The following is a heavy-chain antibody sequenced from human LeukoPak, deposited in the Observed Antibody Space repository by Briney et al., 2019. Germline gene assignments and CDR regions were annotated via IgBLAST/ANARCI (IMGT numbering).Heavy chain of an antibody. CDR3: AGGRLDSSFGDYVHYYYYMDV. D-gene: IGHD4-17*01. J-gene: IGHJ6*03. CDR1: GFIFGDYW. V-gene: IGHV3-11*01. CDR2: ISSSGSTI. Sequence: GSLRLSCAASGFIFGDYWMSWVRQAPGKGLEWVSYISSSGSTIYYADSVKGRFTISRDNAKNSLYLQMNSLRAEDTALYYCAGGRLDSSFGDYVHYYYYMDVWGQGTLVTVSS.